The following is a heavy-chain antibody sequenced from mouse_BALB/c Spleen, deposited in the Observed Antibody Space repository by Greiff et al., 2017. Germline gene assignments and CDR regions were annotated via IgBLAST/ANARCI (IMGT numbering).Heavy chain of an antibody. D-gene: IGHD1-1*01. Sequence: QVQLKQSGAELVKPGASVKLSCKASGYTFTSYYMYWVKQRPGQGLEWIGEINPSNGGTNFNEKFKSKATLTVDKSSSTAYMQLSSLTSEDSAVYYCTRRVVAPYAMDYWGQGTSVTVSS. CDR3: TRRVVAPYAMDY. V-gene: IGHV1S81*02. J-gene: IGHJ4*01. CDR1: GYTFTSYY. CDR2: INPSNGGT.